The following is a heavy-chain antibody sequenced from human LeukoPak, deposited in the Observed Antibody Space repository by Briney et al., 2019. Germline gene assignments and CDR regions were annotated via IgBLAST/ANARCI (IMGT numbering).Heavy chain of an antibody. CDR3: ARDSLLRGSGWDYWYFDL. D-gene: IGHD6-25*01. V-gene: IGHV4-61*01. J-gene: IGHJ2*01. CDR2: MHYSGST. Sequence: SETLSLTCTVSGGSVSNGSYYWSWIRQPPGKGLEWIGNMHYSGSTNYNPSLKSRVTISVDTSMNQFSLLLTSATAADTAVYYCARDSLLRGSGWDYWYFDLWGQGTLVTVSS. CDR1: GGSVSNGSYY.